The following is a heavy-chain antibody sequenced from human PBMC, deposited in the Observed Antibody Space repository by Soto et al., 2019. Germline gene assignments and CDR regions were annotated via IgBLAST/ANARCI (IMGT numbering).Heavy chain of an antibody. Sequence: VQLVESGGGVIQPGRSLRLSCAASGFTFSDYAMHWVRQAPGKGLEWVAVVSHDGRNTHYADSVKGRFTISRDSSKNTISLEMTSLRAEDTAVYYCEKGGRQWLVTSDFNYWGQGALVTVSS. CDR1: GFTFSDYA. D-gene: IGHD6-19*01. V-gene: IGHV3-30*18. CDR3: EKGGRQWLVTSDFNY. CDR2: VSHDGRNT. J-gene: IGHJ4*02.